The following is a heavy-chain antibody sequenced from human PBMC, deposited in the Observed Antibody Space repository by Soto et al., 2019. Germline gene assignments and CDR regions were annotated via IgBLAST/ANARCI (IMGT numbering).Heavy chain of an antibody. CDR1: GFTFDDYA. CDR3: AKDGTDDYFDY. J-gene: IGHJ4*02. CDR2: ISWNSGSI. V-gene: IGHV3-9*01. Sequence: EVQLVESGGGLVQPGRSLRLSCAASGFTFDDYAMHWVRQAPGKGLEWVSGISWNSGSIGYADSVKGRFTISRDNAKNSLYLQMNGLRAEDTALYYCAKDGTDDYFDYWGQGTLVTVSS.